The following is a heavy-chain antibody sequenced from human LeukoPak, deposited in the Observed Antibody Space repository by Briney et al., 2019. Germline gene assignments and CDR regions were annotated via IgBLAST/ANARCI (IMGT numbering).Heavy chain of an antibody. Sequence: PSETLSLTCTVSGDSISSSSYYWGWIRQPPGKRLEWIGTIYYSGSTYYNPSLKSRVTTSVDTSKDQFSLKLSSVTAADTAVYYCASGGWLFFDYWGQGTLVTVSS. V-gene: IGHV4-39*07. D-gene: IGHD6-19*01. CDR2: IYYSGST. CDR1: GDSISSSSYY. J-gene: IGHJ4*02. CDR3: ASGGWLFFDY.